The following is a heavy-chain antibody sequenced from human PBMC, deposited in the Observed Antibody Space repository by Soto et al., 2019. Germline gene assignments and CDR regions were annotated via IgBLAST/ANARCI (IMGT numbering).Heavy chain of an antibody. CDR1: GGSISSGGYY. J-gene: IGHJ4*02. CDR3: ARGGMDSYYYDSSGYYPN. D-gene: IGHD3-22*01. Sequence: QVQLQESGPGLVKPSQTLSLTCTVSGGSISSGGYYWSWIRQHPGKGLEWIGYIYYSGSTYYNPSLKSRVTISVDTSKNQFSLKRSSVTAADTAVYYCARGGMDSYYYDSSGYYPNWGQGTLVTVSS. V-gene: IGHV4-31*03. CDR2: IYYSGST.